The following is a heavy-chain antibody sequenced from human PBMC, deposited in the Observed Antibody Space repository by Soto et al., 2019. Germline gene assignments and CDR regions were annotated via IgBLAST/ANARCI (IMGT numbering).Heavy chain of an antibody. D-gene: IGHD5-12*01. CDR1: GRSIGSDDNY. CDR3: VREAYIGYGHAIDH. CDR2: IYYSGRT. Sequence: TLALACTVSGRSIGSDDNYWSGIRQPPGKGLEWIGYIYYSGRTNYNPSLESRVTISIDASKNQFSLKLSSVSAADTAVYYCVREAYIGYGHAIDHWGPGTLVTVPS. V-gene: IGHV4-30-4*01. J-gene: IGHJ4*02.